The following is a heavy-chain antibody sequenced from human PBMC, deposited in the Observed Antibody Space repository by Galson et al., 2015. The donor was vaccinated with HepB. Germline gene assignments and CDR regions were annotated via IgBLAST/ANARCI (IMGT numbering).Heavy chain of an antibody. J-gene: IGHJ4*02. Sequence: SVKVSCKASGFTFTTHYMHWVRQAPGQGLEWMGTINPRGDTTTCAQNLQGRVTMTRDTSTSTVHMELSGLRYEDTAVYYCAKDASDWSIDYWGQGTLVTVSS. CDR3: AKDASDWSIDY. CDR1: GFTFTTHY. CDR2: INPRGDTT. D-gene: IGHD3-9*01. V-gene: IGHV1-46*04.